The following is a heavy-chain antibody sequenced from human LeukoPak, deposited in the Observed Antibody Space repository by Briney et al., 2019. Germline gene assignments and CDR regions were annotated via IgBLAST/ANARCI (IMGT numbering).Heavy chain of an antibody. J-gene: IGHJ4*02. CDR3: AAAEYSSSSGDC. D-gene: IGHD6-6*01. CDR2: ISSSSRDI. Sequence: GGSLRLSCAASGFTFSSQSMDWVRQAPGKGLEWVSSISSSSRDIYYADSVKGRFTISRDNAKNSLYLQMNSLRVEDTAVYYCAAAEYSSSSGDCWGQGTLVTVSS. CDR1: GFTFSSQS. V-gene: IGHV3-21*01.